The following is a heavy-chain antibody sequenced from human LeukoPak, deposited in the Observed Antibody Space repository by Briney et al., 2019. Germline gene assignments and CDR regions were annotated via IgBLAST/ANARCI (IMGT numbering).Heavy chain of an antibody. V-gene: IGHV3-23*01. CDR3: AKRDRPCSGDCSAPYYFDY. J-gene: IGHJ4*02. CDR1: GFTFSSYA. D-gene: IGHD2-21*02. CDR2: ISSSGRNT. Sequence: PEGSLRLSCAASGFTFSSYAMSWVRQAPGKGLEWVSSISSSGRNTYYSDSVKGRFTISRDNSKNTLYLQMSSLRAEDTAVYYCAKRDRPCSGDCSAPYYFDYWGQGTLVTVSS.